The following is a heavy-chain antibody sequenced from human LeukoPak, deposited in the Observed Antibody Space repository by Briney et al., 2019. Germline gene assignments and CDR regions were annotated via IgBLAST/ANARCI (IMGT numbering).Heavy chain of an antibody. V-gene: IGHV1-46*01. CDR1: GYTFTSYY. J-gene: IGHJ6*03. CDR3: ARDPSHYYYMDV. Sequence: ASVKVSCKASGYTFTSYYMHWVRQAPGQGLEWMGIINPSGGSTTYAQKFQGRVTMTRDTSISTAYMELSSLRSDDTAPYYCARDPSHYYYMDVWGKGTTVIVSS. CDR2: INPSGGST.